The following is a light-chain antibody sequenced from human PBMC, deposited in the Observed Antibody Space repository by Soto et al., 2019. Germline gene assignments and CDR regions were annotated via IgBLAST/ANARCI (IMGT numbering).Light chain of an antibody. CDR3: VLYMRSGISV. CDR2: NTN. J-gene: IGLJ3*02. V-gene: IGLV8-61*01. Sequence: QAVVTQEPSFSVSPGRTVTLTCGLSSGSVSTSYYPSWYQQTPGQAPRTLIYNTNTRSSGVPDRFSGSILGNKAALTITGAQADDESDYYSVLYMRSGISVFGGGTKLTVL. CDR1: SGSVSTSYY.